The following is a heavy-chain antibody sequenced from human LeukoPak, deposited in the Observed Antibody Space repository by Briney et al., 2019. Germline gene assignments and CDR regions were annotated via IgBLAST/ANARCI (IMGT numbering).Heavy chain of an antibody. CDR2: ISAYNGNT. J-gene: IGHJ4*02. V-gene: IGHV1-18*01. CDR3: ARDGGRDFWSGYSPFDY. Sequence: GASVKVSCKASGYTFTSYGISWVRQAPGQGLEWMGWISAYNGNTNYAQKLQGGVTMTTDTSTSTAYMELRSLRSDDTAVYYCARDGGRDFWSGYSPFDYWGQGTLVTVSS. CDR1: GYTFTSYG. D-gene: IGHD3-3*01.